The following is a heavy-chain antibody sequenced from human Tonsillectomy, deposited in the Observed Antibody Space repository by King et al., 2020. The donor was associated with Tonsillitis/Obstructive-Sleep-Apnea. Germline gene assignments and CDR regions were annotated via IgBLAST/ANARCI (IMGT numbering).Heavy chain of an antibody. CDR1: GGSISSYY. CDR2: IYYSGST. Sequence: QLQESGPGLVKPSETLSLTCTVSGGSISSYYWSWIRQPPGKGLEWIGYIYYSGSTNYNPSLRSRVTISVDTSKNQLSLKLSSVTAADTAVYYCARDRTYYDFWSGYYYYYMDVWGKGTTVTVSS. V-gene: IGHV4-59*01. J-gene: IGHJ6*03. D-gene: IGHD3-3*01. CDR3: ARDRTYYDFWSGYYYYYMDV.